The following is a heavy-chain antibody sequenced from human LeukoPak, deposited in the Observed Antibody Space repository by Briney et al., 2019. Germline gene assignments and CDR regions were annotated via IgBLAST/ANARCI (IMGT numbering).Heavy chain of an antibody. J-gene: IGHJ3*02. D-gene: IGHD3-10*01. Sequence: PSETLSLTCTVSGGSISSSSYYWGWIRQPPGKGLEWIGRIYYSGSTYYNPSLKSRVTISVDTSKNQFSLKLSSVTAADTAVYYCASPFEGSWHAFDIWGQGTMVTVSS. CDR3: ASPFEGSWHAFDI. CDR1: GGSISSSSYY. V-gene: IGHV4-39*01. CDR2: IYYSGST.